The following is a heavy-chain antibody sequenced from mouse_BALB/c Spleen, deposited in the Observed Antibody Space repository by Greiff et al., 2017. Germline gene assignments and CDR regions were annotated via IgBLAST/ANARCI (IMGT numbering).Heavy chain of an antibody. Sequence: DVKLVESGGGLVKPGGSLKLSCAASGFTFSSYAMSWVRQSPEKRLEWVAEISSGGSYTYYPDTVTGRFTISRDNAKNTLYLEMSSLRSEDTAMYYCARERGNYDAMDYWGQGTSVTVSS. CDR2: ISSGGSYT. D-gene: IGHD2-1*01. CDR1: GFTFSSYA. CDR3: ARERGNYDAMDY. V-gene: IGHV5-9-4*01. J-gene: IGHJ4*01.